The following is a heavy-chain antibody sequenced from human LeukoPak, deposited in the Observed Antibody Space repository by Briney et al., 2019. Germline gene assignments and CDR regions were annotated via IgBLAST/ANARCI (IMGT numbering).Heavy chain of an antibody. D-gene: IGHD2-2*02. J-gene: IGHJ4*02. Sequence: GGSLRLSCVVSGFTLSSDWMSWVRQAPRKGLEWVANIKKDGIEKYYVESVKGRFTISRDNAKNSLSLQMNSLRAEDTAVYYCARWGCSSNSCYTPYWGQGTLVTVSS. V-gene: IGHV3-7*01. CDR3: ARWGCSSNSCYTPY. CDR2: IKKDGIEK. CDR1: GFTLSSDW.